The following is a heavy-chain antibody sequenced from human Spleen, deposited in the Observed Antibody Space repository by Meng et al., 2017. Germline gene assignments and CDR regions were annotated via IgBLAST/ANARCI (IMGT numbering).Heavy chain of an antibody. CDR3: ARASMGGATSDY. CDR2: ISGSGGST. J-gene: IGHJ4*02. D-gene: IGHD1-26*01. Sequence: GESLKISCAASGFTFNNYVMSWVRQAPGKGLEWVSAISGSGGSTYYADSVKGRFTISRDNAKNSLYLQMNSLRAEDTAVYYCARASMGGATSDYWGQGTLVTVSS. V-gene: IGHV3-23*01. CDR1: GFTFNNYV.